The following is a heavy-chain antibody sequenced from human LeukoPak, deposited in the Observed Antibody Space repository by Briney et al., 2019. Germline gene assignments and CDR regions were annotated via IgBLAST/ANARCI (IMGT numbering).Heavy chain of an antibody. D-gene: IGHD2-2*01. V-gene: IGHV3-21*01. Sequence: GGSLRLSCAASGFTFSSYSMNWVRQAPGKGLEWVSSISSSSSYIYYADSVKGRFTISRENAKNLLYLQMNSLRAEDTAVYHCARGTISAGFRFDYWGQGTLVTVSS. CDR1: GFTFSSYS. CDR3: ARGTISAGFRFDY. J-gene: IGHJ4*02. CDR2: ISSSSSYI.